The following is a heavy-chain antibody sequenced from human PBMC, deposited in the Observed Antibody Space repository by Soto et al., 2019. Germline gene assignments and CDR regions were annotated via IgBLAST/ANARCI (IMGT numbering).Heavy chain of an antibody. CDR3: ARAPPRGIAAPGTWGSGMDV. V-gene: IGHV3-30*04. D-gene: IGHD6-13*01. CDR1: GFSFSSYS. J-gene: IGHJ6*02. CDR2: ISYDGSNK. Sequence: PGESLKISCAASGFSFSSYSMHWVRQAPGKGLEWVAVISYDGSNKYYADSVKGRFTITRDGSKNTVSLQMNSLRLEDTAVYYCARAPPRGIAAPGTWGSGMDVWGQGTTVTVSS.